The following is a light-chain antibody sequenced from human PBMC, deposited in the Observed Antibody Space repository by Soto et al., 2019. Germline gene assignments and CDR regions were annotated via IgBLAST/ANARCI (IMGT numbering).Light chain of an antibody. CDR3: SSYTSGSTLVV. CDR1: SSDIGGYNS. CDR2: DVS. Sequence: QSALTQPASVSGSPGQSITISCTGTSSDIGGYNSVSWYQKHPGKAPKLMIYDVSNRPSGVSNRFSGSKSGDTASLTISGLQAEDEADYYCSSYTSGSTLVVFGGGTKVTVL. V-gene: IGLV2-14*01. J-gene: IGLJ2*01.